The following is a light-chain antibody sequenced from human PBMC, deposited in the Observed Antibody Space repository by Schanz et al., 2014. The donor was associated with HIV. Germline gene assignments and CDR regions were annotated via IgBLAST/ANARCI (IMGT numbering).Light chain of an antibody. CDR1: SGDVGSYNY. CDR2: DVS. V-gene: IGLV2-14*03. Sequence: QSALTQPASVSGSPGQSISISCTGTSGDVGSYNYVSWYQQHPGKAPKLMIYDVSNRPSGVSSRFSGSKSGNTASLTISGLQAEDEADYYCQSFDRSLGRVVFGGGTKLTVL. CDR3: QSFDRSLGRVV. J-gene: IGLJ2*01.